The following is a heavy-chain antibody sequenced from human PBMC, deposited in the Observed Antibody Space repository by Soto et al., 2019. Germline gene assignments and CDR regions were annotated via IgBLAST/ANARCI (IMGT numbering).Heavy chain of an antibody. V-gene: IGHV4-34*01. D-gene: IGHD5-12*01. CDR2: INHSGST. Sequence: PSETLSLTCAVYGGSFSGYYWRWIRQPPGKGLEWIGEINHSGSTNYNPSLKSRLTISVDTSKNQFPLKLSSVTAADTAVYYCAYLGRGYICYDYDYWGQGTLVTVSS. J-gene: IGHJ4*02. CDR3: AYLGRGYICYDYDY. CDR1: GGSFSGYY.